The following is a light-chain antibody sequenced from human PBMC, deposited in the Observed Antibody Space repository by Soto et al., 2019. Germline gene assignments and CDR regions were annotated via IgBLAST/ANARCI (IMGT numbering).Light chain of an antibody. CDR3: QQYNYWPRT. Sequence: EVVMTQSPATLSVSPGERATLSCRASQSVSSNLAWYQQTAGQTPRLLIYGASTRATGVPARFSGCGSGTEFTLTISSLQSEDFTVYYCQQYNYWPRTFGQGTKVEIK. J-gene: IGKJ1*01. CDR1: QSVSSN. CDR2: GAS. V-gene: IGKV3-15*01.